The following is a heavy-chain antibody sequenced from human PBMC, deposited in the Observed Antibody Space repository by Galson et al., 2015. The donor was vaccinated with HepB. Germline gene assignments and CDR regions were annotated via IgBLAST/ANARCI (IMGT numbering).Heavy chain of an antibody. CDR1: GYSFTHYW. CDR3: ARQTRGGSGHKDY. D-gene: IGHD1-26*01. CDR2: IDPSDSDT. J-gene: IGHJ4*02. Sequence: QSGAEVKKPGESLRISCKASGYSFTHYWISWVRQMPGKGLEWMGRIDPSDSDTNHSPSSQGHVTISTDKSISTAYLQWSSLKASDTAMYYCARQTRGGSGHKDYWGQGTLVTVSS. V-gene: IGHV5-10-1*01.